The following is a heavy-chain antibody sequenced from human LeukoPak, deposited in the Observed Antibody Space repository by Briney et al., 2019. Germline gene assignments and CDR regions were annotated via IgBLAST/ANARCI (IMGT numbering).Heavy chain of an antibody. CDR1: GYTFTGYY. CDR3: ARVRSMGYDAFDI. CDR2: INPNSGGT. J-gene: IGHJ3*02. V-gene: IGHV1-2*02. Sequence: ASVKVSCKASGYTFTGYYMHWVRQAPGQGLEWMGWINPNSGGTNYAQKFQGRVTMTRDTSISTAYMELSRLRSDDTAVYYCARVRSMGYDAFDIWGQGTMVTVPS. D-gene: IGHD5-12*01.